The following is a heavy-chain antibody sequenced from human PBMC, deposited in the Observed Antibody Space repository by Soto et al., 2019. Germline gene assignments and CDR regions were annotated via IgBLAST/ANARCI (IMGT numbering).Heavy chain of an antibody. J-gene: IGHJ4*02. CDR2: IRSKANSYAT. Sequence: EVQLVESGGGLVQPGGSLKLSCAASGFTFSGSAMHWVRQASGKGLEWVGRIRSKANSYATAYAASVKGRFTISRDDSKNTAYLQMNSLKTEDTAVYYCTRNPIAAAGDGWGQGTLVTVSS. V-gene: IGHV3-73*02. CDR1: GFTFSGSA. CDR3: TRNPIAAAGDG. D-gene: IGHD6-13*01.